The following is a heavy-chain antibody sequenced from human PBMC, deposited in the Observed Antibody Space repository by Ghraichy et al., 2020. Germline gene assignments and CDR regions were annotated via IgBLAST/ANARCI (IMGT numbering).Heavy chain of an antibody. V-gene: IGHV4-59*01. CDR3: ARDHPPAI. CDR1: GGSISSYH. Sequence: SETLSLTCTVSGGSISSYHWSWIRQPPGKGLEWIGYMYYTGSTYLHPSLKGRVTLSVDTSKNQFSLKLTSMTAADTAVYYCARDHPPAIWGQGTMVTVSS. J-gene: IGHJ3*02. CDR2: MYYTGST.